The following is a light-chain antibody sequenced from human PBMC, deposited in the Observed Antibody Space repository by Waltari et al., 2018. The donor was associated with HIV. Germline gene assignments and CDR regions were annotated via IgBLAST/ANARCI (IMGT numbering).Light chain of an antibody. Sequence: EIVLTQSPATLSVSPGERATLSCRASQRVSTNLAWYQQKPGQAPRLLIYGAFTRATGIPTRFSGSGSGTEFTLTISSLQSEDFAVYYCQQYLNWPPWTFGQGTKVDLK. CDR1: QRVSTN. CDR3: QQYLNWPPWT. V-gene: IGKV3-15*01. J-gene: IGKJ1*01. CDR2: GAF.